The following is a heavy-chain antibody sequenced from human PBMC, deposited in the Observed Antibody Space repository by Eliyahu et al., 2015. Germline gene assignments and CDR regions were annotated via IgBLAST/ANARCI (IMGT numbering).Heavy chain of an antibody. Sequence: QVQLQESXPGLVKPSQTLSXTCXVXGGSXSSGDYXXSWIRQPPGKGLEWIGYIYYSGSTYYNPSLKSRVTISVDTSKNQFSLKLSSVTAADTAVYYCARDDIAAAAIDYWGQGTLVTVSS. D-gene: IGHD6-13*01. CDR2: IYYSGST. CDR1: GGSXSSGDYX. CDR3: ARDDIAAAAIDY. V-gene: IGHV4-30-4*01. J-gene: IGHJ4*02.